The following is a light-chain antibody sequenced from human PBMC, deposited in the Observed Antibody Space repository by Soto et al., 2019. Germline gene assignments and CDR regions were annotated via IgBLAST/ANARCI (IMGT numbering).Light chain of an antibody. CDR2: EVS. Sequence: QSALTQPASVSGSPGQSITISCTGTSSDVRGYNYVSWYQQHSGKAPKLMIYEVSNRPSGVSNRFSGSKSGNTASLTISGLQAEDEADYYCSSYTSSNTLYVFGTGTKLTVL. CDR3: SSYTSSNTLYV. J-gene: IGLJ1*01. V-gene: IGLV2-14*01. CDR1: SSDVRGYNY.